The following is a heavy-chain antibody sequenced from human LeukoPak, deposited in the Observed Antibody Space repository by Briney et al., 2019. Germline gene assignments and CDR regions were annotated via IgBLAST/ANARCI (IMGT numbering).Heavy chain of an antibody. Sequence: PGGSLTLSCAVSEFPFSSYAIHWVRPPPGKVLGWVAVISYDGSNKYYADSVKGRFTISRDNSKNTLYLQMNSLRAEDTAVYYCARDGLCSGGHCYVFGPDYWGQGTLVTVSS. D-gene: IGHD2-15*01. CDR2: ISYDGSNK. V-gene: IGHV3-30*04. CDR3: ARDGLCSGGHCYVFGPDY. J-gene: IGHJ4*02. CDR1: EFPFSSYA.